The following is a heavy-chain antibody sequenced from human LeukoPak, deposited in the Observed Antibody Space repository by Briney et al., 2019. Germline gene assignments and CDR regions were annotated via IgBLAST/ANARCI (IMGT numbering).Heavy chain of an antibody. CDR1: GFIFDDYA. V-gene: IGHV3-9*01. CDR3: AKDVAAAGTGGFDY. J-gene: IGHJ4*02. D-gene: IGHD6-13*01. Sequence: GGSLRLSCAACGFIFDDYAMHWVRQAPGKGLEWVSGISWSSNIIGYADSVKGRFTISRDNAKNSLYLQMNSLRAEDTALYYCAKDVAAAGTGGFDYWGQGALVTVSS. CDR2: ISWSSNII.